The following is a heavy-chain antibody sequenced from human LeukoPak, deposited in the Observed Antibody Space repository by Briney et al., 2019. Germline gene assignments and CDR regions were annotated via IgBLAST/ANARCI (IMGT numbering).Heavy chain of an antibody. CDR3: ARDGSKLRYRIGFDP. V-gene: IGHV4-31*03. CDR2: IYYSGST. J-gene: IGHJ5*02. D-gene: IGHD3-9*01. Sequence: SQTLSLTCTVSGGSISSGGYYWSWIRQHPGKGLEWIGYIYYSGSTYYNPSLKSRVTISVGTSKNQFSLKLSSVTAADTAVYYCARDGSKLRYRIGFDPWGQGTLVTVSS. CDR1: GGSISSGGYY.